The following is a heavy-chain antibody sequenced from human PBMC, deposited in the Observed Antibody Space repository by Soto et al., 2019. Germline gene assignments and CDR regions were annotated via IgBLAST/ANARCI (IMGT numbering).Heavy chain of an antibody. CDR2: ISYDGSNK. V-gene: IGHV3-30*03. CDR3: ARDRGGVKYYYCGMDD. D-gene: IGHD2-8*01. J-gene: IGHJ6*02. CDR1: GFTFSSYG. Sequence: GGSLRLSCAASGFTFSSYGMHWVRQAPGKGLEWVAVISYDGSNKYYVDSVKGRFTISRDNSKNTLYLQMNSLRAEDTAVYYCARDRGGVKYYYCGMDDWGQGTMVTVSS.